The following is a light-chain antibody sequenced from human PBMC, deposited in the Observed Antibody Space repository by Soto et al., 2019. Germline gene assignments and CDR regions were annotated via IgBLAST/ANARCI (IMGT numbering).Light chain of an antibody. J-gene: IGKJ1*01. CDR1: QSVSSSY. Sequence: EIVLTQSPDTLSLSPGERATLSCRASQSVSSSYLAWYQQKPGQAPRLLIYGTSSRATAIPDRFSGSGSGTDFTLTISRLEPEDFAVYYCQQYGSSSWTFGQGTKVDSK. CDR3: QQYGSSSWT. CDR2: GTS. V-gene: IGKV3-20*01.